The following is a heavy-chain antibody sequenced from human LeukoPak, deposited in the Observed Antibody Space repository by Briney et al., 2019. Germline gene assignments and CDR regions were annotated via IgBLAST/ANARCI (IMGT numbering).Heavy chain of an antibody. CDR1: GFTFSSYR. D-gene: IGHD4-17*01. CDR2: ISSSSSYI. V-gene: IGHV3-21*01. J-gene: IGHJ5*02. CDR3: ARDLATVTYH. Sequence: GGSLRLSCAASGFTFSSYRMNWVRQAPGKGLEWVSSISSSSSYIYYADSVKGRFTISRDNAKNSLYLQMNSLRAEDTAVYYCARDLATVTYHWGQGTLVTVSS.